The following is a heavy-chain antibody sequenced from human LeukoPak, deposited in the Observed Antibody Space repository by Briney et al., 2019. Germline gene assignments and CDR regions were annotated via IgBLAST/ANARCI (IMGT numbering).Heavy chain of an antibody. J-gene: IGHJ3*02. CDR2: ISYDGSNK. V-gene: IGHV3-30*03. Sequence: PGGSLRLSCAASGFTFSSYGMHWVRQAPGKGLEWVAVISYDGSNKYYADSVKGRFTISRDNSKNTLYLQMNSLRADDTAFYYCARGRSITILRGVAISDGFDIWGQGTMVTVSS. D-gene: IGHD3-10*01. CDR3: ARGRSITILRGVAISDGFDI. CDR1: GFTFSSYG.